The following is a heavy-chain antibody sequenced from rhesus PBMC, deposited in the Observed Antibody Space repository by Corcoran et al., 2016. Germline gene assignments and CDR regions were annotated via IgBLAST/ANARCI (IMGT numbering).Heavy chain of an antibody. V-gene: IGHV4S12*01. Sequence: QVQLQESGPGVVKPSETLSLTCVVSGGTITSGYHYWSWIRQPPGKGLEWIGGIYGNRGNLNSNPSLKSRVTISKDTSKNQFSLELNSVTATDTAVYNCARGNFYFELWGRGALVTVSS. CDR1: GGTITSGYHY. CDR2: IYGNRGNL. J-gene: IGHJ1*01. D-gene: IGHD3-3*01. CDR3: ARGNFYFEL.